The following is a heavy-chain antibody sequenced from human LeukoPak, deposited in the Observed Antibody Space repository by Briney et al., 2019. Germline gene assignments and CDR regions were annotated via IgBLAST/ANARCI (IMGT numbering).Heavy chain of an antibody. V-gene: IGHV1-8*01. D-gene: IGHD3-10*01. CDR1: GYTFTSYD. J-gene: IGHJ4*02. Sequence: ASVKVSCKASGYTFTSYDIHWVRQAPGQGLEWMGWMNPNSGNTGYAQKFQGRVTMTRNTSISTAYMELSSLRSEDTAVYYCARVLYGGRKTMVRGVSLLGYWGQGTLVTVSS. CDR2: MNPNSGNT. CDR3: ARVLYGGRKTMVRGVSLLGY.